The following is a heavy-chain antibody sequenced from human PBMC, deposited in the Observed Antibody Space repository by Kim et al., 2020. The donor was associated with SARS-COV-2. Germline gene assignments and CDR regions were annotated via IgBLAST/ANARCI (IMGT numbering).Heavy chain of an antibody. J-gene: IGHJ4*01. D-gene: IGHD6-6*01. V-gene: IGHV3-23*01. Sequence: GGSLRLSCTASGLTFSSYAMSWVRQAPGKGLECVSGISGSGDTTYYAGSVKGRFTISRDNSQNTVYLQMNSLRAEDTAIYYCAKNMAWRITSSGAFDYWG. CDR2: ISGSGDTT. CDR1: GLTFSSYA. CDR3: AKNMAWRITSSGAFDY.